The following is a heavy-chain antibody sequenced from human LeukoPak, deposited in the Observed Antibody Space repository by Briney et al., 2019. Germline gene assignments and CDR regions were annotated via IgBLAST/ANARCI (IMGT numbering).Heavy chain of an antibody. CDR3: ARGGEGVIAAAGTMADY. Sequence: SVKVSCKASGGTFSSYAISWVRQAPGQGLEWMGGIIPIFGTANYAQKFQGRATITADESTSTAYMELSSLRSEDTAVYYCARGGEGVIAAAGTMADYWGQGTLVTVSS. CDR1: GGTFSSYA. V-gene: IGHV1-69*01. D-gene: IGHD6-13*01. J-gene: IGHJ4*02. CDR2: IIPIFGTA.